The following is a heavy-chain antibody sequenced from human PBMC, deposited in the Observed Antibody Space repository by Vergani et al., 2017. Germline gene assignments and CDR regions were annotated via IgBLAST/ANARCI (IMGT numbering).Heavy chain of an antibody. CDR2: IYYSGST. CDR3: ARWYYDILTGYDAFDI. V-gene: IGHV4-61*10. D-gene: IGHD3-9*01. J-gene: IGHJ3*02. CDR1: GGSVSSGSYY. Sequence: QVQLQESGPGLVKPSETLSLTCTVSGGSVSSGSYYWSWIRQPAGKGLEWIGYIYYSGSTNYNPSLKSRVTISVDTSKNQFSLKLSSVTAADTAVYYCARWYYDILTGYDAFDIWGQGTMVTVSS.